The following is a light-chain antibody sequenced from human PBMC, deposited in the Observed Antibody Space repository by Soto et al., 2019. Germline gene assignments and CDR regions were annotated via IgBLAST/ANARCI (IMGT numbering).Light chain of an antibody. CDR3: SSYTDSSPFV. CDR1: SSDVGGYNY. CDR2: DVS. J-gene: IGLJ1*01. V-gene: IGLV2-14*01. Sequence: QSVLTQPASVSGSPGQSITISCTGTSSDVGGYNYVSWYQQHPGKAPKLMIYDVSNWPSGVSNRFSGSKSGNTASLTISGLQAEDEADYYCSSYTDSSPFVFGTGTKVTGL.